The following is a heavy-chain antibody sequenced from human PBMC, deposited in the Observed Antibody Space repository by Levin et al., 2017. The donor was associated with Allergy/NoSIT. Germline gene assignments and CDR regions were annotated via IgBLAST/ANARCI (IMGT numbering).Heavy chain of an antibody. D-gene: IGHD5-12*01. CDR3: ARIKWLRLYGFDY. J-gene: IGHJ4*02. V-gene: IGHV4-34*01. Sequence: ASETLSLTCAVYGGSFSGYYWSWIRQPPGKGLEWIGEINHSGSTNYNPSLKSRVTISVDTSKNQFSLKLSSVTAADTAVYYCARIKWLRLYGFDYWGQGTLVTVSS. CDR2: INHSGST. CDR1: GGSFSGYY.